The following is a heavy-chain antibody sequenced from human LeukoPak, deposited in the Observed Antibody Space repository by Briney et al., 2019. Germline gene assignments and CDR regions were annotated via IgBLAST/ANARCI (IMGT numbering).Heavy chain of an antibody. Sequence: SETLSLTCAVSGGSISSGGYSWSWIRQPPGKGLEWIGYIYHSESTYYNPSLKSRVTISVDRSKNQFSLKLSSVTAADTAVYYCARGARGQQDYWGQGTLVTVSS. J-gene: IGHJ4*02. CDR2: IYHSEST. D-gene: IGHD6-13*01. CDR3: ARGARGQQDY. V-gene: IGHV4-30-2*01. CDR1: GGSISSGGYS.